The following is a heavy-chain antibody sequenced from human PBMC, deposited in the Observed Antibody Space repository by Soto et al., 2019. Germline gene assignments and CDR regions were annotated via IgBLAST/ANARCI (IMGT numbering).Heavy chain of an antibody. CDR2: INHSGFT. V-gene: IGHV4-34*01. CDR1: GGSLRGHY. Sequence: SETLSLTCAVSGGSLRGHYWSWIRQSPEKGLEWIGEINHSGFTNYNPTLKSRVTISRDASKNQFSLRLSSMTAADPAVYFCARAAVKLGATLFDSWGQGTLVTVSS. J-gene: IGHJ4*02. D-gene: IGHD1-26*01. CDR3: ARAAVKLGATLFDS.